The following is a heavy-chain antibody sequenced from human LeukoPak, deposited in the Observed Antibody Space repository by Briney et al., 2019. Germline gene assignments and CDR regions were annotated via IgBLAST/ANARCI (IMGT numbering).Heavy chain of an antibody. J-gene: IGHJ3*02. CDR3: AKLDGYCGGDSSYDAFDI. D-gene: IGHD2-21*02. CDR2: ISGGGGST. CDR1: GFTFSSYG. V-gene: IGHV3-23*01. Sequence: PGGSLRLSCAASGFTFSSYGMSWVRQAPGKGLEWVSAISGGGGSTYYADSVTGRFTISSDNSKNTLYLQMNSLRAEDTAVYYCAKLDGYCGGDSSYDAFDIWGQGTMVTVSS.